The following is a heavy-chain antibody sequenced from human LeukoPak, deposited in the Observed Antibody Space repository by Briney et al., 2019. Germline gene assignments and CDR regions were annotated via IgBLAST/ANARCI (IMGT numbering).Heavy chain of an antibody. CDR3: ARGPRYDSSGKWDY. V-gene: IGHV1-69*13. CDR2: IIPIFGTA. CDR1: GGTFSSYA. Sequence: SVKVSCKASGGTFSSYAISWVRQAPGQGLEWKGGIIPIFGTANYAQKFQGRVTITADESTSTAYMELSSLRSEDTAVYYCARGPRYDSSGKWDYWGQGTLVTVSS. D-gene: IGHD3-22*01. J-gene: IGHJ4*02.